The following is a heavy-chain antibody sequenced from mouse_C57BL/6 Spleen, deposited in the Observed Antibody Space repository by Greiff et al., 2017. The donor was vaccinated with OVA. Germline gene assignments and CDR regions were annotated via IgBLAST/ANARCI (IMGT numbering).Heavy chain of an antibody. Sequence: VQLQQSGPELVRPGASVKISCKASGYTFTSHWMTWVRQRPGQGLEWIGEIFPGSGSTYYNEKFKGKATLTVDTSSSTAYMQLSSLTSEDSAVYFCSRGEFARDYWGQGTSVTVSS. CDR1: GYTFTSHW. CDR3: SRGEFARDY. V-gene: IGHV1-56*01. J-gene: IGHJ4*01. CDR2: IFPGSGST.